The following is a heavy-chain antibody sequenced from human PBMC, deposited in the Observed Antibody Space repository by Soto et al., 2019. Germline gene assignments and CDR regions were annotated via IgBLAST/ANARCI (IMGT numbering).Heavy chain of an antibody. CDR2: IYFSGST. CDR1: GGSVPSGSYY. J-gene: IGHJ4*02. V-gene: IGHV4-61*01. CDR3: ARDQGIAVAVFDY. Sequence: QVQLQESGPGLVKPSETLSLTCTVSGGSVPSGSYYWSWIRQPPGKGLEWIGYIYFSGSTNYNPSLTSRASISVDTSKTQISLKLSSVPAADTAVYYCARDQGIAVAVFDYWGQGTLVTVSS. D-gene: IGHD6-19*01.